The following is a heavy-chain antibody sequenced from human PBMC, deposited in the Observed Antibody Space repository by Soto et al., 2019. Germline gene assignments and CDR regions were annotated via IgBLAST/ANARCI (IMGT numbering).Heavy chain of an antibody. J-gene: IGHJ6*02. Sequence: QGHLVQSGAEVKKPGTSVKVSCKASGYTFTRYGIRWVRQDPGQGLEWMGWISGYNGDTNYGQNLQDRVTMTIDTSTSTDYMEQRRLTSDDTAVYYCAKNGNPPYYYYGLDVWGQGTTVTVS. CDR2: ISGYNGDT. V-gene: IGHV1-18*01. CDR3: AKNGNPPYYYYGLDV. CDR1: GYTFTRYG. D-gene: IGHD1-26*01.